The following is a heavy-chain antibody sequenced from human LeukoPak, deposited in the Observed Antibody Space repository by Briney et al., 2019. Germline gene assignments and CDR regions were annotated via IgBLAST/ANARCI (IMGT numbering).Heavy chain of an antibody. CDR1: GGSISSGGYS. V-gene: IGHV4-34*01. CDR3: ARGSRSGSHLEGP. Sequence: PSETLSLTCAVSGGSISSGGYSWSWIRQPPGKGLEWIGEINHSGSTNYNPSLKSRVTISVDTSKNQLSLKLSSVTAADTAVYYCARGSRSGSHLEGPWGQGTMVTVSS. J-gene: IGHJ3*01. CDR2: INHSGST. D-gene: IGHD3-22*01.